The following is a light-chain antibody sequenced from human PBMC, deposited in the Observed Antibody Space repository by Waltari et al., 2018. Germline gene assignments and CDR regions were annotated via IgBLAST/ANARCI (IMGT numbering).Light chain of an antibody. CDR1: QSVSAN. CDR2: GAS. CDR3: QQYNNWSPWT. Sequence: EITMTQSPGTLSVSPGEKATLSCRASQSVSANIAWYQQKPGQAPRLLIYGASTRAPGIPARFSGSGSGTEFTLTISSVQSEDFGLYYCQQYNNWSPWTFGQGTKVDIK. J-gene: IGKJ1*01. V-gene: IGKV3-15*01.